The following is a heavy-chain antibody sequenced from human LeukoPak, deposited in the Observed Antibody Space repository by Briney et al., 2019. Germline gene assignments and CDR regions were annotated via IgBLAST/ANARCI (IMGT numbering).Heavy chain of an antibody. Sequence: PGRSLRLSCAASGFTFSSYGMHWVRQAPGKGLEWVAVILNDGSQEKYADSVKGRFNISRDNSKNTLYLQMKNLRAEDTAVYYCARGERARSDYYASSGYYLDYWGQGTLVTVSS. D-gene: IGHD3-22*01. V-gene: IGHV3-33*01. J-gene: IGHJ4*02. CDR1: GFTFSSYG. CDR2: ILNDGSQE. CDR3: ARGERARSDYYASSGYYLDY.